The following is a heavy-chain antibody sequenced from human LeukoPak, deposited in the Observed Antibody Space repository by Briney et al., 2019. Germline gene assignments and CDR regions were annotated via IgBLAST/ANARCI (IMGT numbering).Heavy chain of an antibody. CDR1: GFTFSSYA. J-gene: IGHJ1*01. CDR2: ISGSGAYT. CDR3: AKYFASGSYYKLPH. D-gene: IGHD3-10*01. V-gene: IGHV3-23*01. Sequence: GGSLRLSCAASGFTFSSYAMTWVRQAPGKGLEWVSTISGSGAYTYYADSVKGRFTISRDNSKNTLYLQMNSLRAEDTAVYYCAKYFASGSYYKLPHWGQGTLVTVSS.